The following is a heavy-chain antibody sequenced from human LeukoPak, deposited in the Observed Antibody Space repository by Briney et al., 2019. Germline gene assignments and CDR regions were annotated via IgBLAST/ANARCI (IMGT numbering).Heavy chain of an antibody. CDR3: ARDKVGATTYYMDG. D-gene: IGHD1-26*01. J-gene: IGHJ6*03. CDR2: NCTSGST. Sequence: PSQTLSLPCTVSGGPISSGSYHWRWIRQPAGKGLERIGRNCTSGSTNYNPALKSRVPISVDTSKNQFSLKLSSVTAADTAVYYCARDKVGATTYYMDGWGKGTTVTISS. CDR1: GGPISSGSYH. V-gene: IGHV4-61*02.